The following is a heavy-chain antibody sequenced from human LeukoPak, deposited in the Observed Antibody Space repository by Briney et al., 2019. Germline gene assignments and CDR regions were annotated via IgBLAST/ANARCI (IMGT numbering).Heavy chain of an antibody. Sequence: SETLSLTCTVSGGSISSSSWYWDWIRQPPGKGLEWIGTIYYTGSTYYNPSLKSRVTISVDTSKDQFSLKLSSVTAADTAVYYCARLYCGGECYSGYFDYWGQGTLVPVSS. J-gene: IGHJ4*02. D-gene: IGHD2-21*01. V-gene: IGHV4-39*01. CDR2: IYYTGST. CDR3: ARLYCGGECYSGYFDY. CDR1: GGSISSSSWY.